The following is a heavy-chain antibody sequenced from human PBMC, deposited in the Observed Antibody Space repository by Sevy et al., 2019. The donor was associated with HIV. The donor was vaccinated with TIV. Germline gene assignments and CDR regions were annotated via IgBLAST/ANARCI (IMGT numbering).Heavy chain of an antibody. J-gene: IGHJ6*02. CDR2: ISSSSSTI. Sequence: GGSLRLSCAASGFTFSSYSMNWVRQAPGKGLEWVSYISSSSSTIYYADSVEGRFTISRDNAKNSLYLQMNSLRAEDTAVYYCARVPVYDSGVYRLYYYGTDVWGQGTTVTVSS. V-gene: IGHV3-48*01. D-gene: IGHD3-22*01. CDR3: ARVPVYDSGVYRLYYYGTDV. CDR1: GFTFSSYS.